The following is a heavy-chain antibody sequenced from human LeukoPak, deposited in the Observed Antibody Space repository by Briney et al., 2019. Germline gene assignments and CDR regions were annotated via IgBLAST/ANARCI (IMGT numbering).Heavy chain of an antibody. Sequence: ASVKVSCKASGYTFTGYYMHWVRQAPGQGLEWMGWINPNSGGTNYAQKFQGRVTMTRDTSISTAYMELSRLRSDDTAVYYCARDCNDYGGNSFGCWGRGTLVTVSS. D-gene: IGHD4-23*01. CDR3: ARDCNDYGGNSFGC. CDR1: GYTFTGYY. V-gene: IGHV1-2*02. CDR2: INPNSGGT. J-gene: IGHJ4*02.